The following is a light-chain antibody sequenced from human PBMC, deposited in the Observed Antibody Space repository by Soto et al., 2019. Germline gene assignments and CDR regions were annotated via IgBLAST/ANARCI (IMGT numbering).Light chain of an antibody. CDR3: QHYGSSPQT. Sequence: EIVLTQSPGTLSLSPGERATLSCRASQSVWNNYLAWYQQKPGQAPRLLIYGASSRATGITDKFSGSGSGTDFTLTISRLEPEDFAVYYCQHYGSSPQTFGQGTKVEIK. CDR2: GAS. CDR1: QSVWNNY. V-gene: IGKV3-20*01. J-gene: IGKJ1*01.